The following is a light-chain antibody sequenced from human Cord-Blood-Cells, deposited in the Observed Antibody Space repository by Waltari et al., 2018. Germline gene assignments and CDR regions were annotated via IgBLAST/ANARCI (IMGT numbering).Light chain of an antibody. V-gene: IGLV2-11*01. J-gene: IGLJ3*02. Sequence: QSALTQPRPVSGSPGQSVPISCTGTSSDVGGYNSVSWYQQHPGKAPKLMIYDVSKRPSGVPDRFSGSKSGNTASLTISGLQAEDEADYYCCSYAGSYTWVFGGGTKLTVL. CDR3: CSYAGSYTWV. CDR2: DVS. CDR1: SSDVGGYNS.